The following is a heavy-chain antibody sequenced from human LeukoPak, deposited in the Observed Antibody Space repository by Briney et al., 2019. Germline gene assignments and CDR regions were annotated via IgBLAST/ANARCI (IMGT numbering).Heavy chain of an antibody. D-gene: IGHD1-26*01. CDR2: IHYSGST. V-gene: IGHV4-39*01. CDR1: GGSISTNTYY. J-gene: IGHJ3*02. Sequence: PSETLSLTCTVSGGSISTNTYYWGWMRRPPGKGLEWIGPIHYSGSTYYTPSLKTRVTISIDTAKNQFSLKVNSMTPTDTAVYYCASHSGRYRDAFEIWGQGKMVTVSS. CDR3: ASHSGRYRDAFEI.